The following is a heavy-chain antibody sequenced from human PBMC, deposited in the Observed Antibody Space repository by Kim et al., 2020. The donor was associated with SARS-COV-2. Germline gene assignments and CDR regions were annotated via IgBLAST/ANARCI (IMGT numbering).Heavy chain of an antibody. J-gene: IGHJ6*02. D-gene: IGHD3-10*01. CDR3: ARDGAKLRRALRYYYGMDV. CDR1: GFTFSSYS. Sequence: GGSLRLSCAASGFTFSSYSMNWVRQAPGKGLEWVSSISSSSSYIYYADSVKGRFTISRDNAKNSLYLQMNSLRAEDTAVYYCARDGAKLRRALRYYYGMDVWGQGTTVTVSS. V-gene: IGHV3-21*01. CDR2: ISSSSSYI.